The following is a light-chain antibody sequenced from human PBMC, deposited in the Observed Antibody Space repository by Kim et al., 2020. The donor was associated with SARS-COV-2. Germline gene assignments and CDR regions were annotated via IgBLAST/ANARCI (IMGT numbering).Light chain of an antibody. CDR2: LAS. V-gene: IGKV1-5*03. Sequence: SASVGVRVTIPGRASQTISTWLAWYQQKPGKAPKLLLYLASTLESGVPSRFSGSGSGTEFTLTIDSLQPDDFASYYCQPYIRFPYTFGQGTKLEI. CDR3: QPYIRFPYT. J-gene: IGKJ2*01. CDR1: QTISTW.